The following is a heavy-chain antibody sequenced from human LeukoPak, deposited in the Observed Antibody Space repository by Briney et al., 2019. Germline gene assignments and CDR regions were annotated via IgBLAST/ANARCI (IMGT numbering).Heavy chain of an antibody. V-gene: IGHV6-1*01. CDR1: GDSVSSNSVT. D-gene: IGHD3-9*01. Sequence: LQTLSLTSALSGDSVSSNSVTWNWIRQSPSRGLEWLGRTYDRSTWYNDYAVSVRGRITVNPDTSKNQFSLHLNSVTPEDTAVYYCARRLAQYDCFDPWGQGILVTVSS. CDR3: ARRLAQYDCFDP. CDR2: TYDRSTWYN. J-gene: IGHJ5*02.